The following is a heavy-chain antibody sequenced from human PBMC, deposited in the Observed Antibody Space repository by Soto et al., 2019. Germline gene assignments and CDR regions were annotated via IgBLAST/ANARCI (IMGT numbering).Heavy chain of an antibody. Sequence: VQLLESGGGLVQPGGSLRLSCAASGFTFSSYAMSWVRQAPGKGLEWVSAISGSGGSTYYADSMKGRFTISRDNSKNTLYLQMNSLRAEDTAVYYCAKDQLPDLGFRNYYYGMDVWGQGTTVTVSS. CDR2: ISGSGGST. J-gene: IGHJ6*02. CDR1: GFTFSSYA. V-gene: IGHV3-23*01. D-gene: IGHD3-16*01. CDR3: AKDQLPDLGFRNYYYGMDV.